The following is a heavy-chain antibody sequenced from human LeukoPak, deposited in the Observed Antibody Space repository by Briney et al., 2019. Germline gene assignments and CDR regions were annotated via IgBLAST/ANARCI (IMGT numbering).Heavy chain of an antibody. D-gene: IGHD6-19*01. CDR1: GFTFSSYA. Sequence: GGSPRLSCAASGFTFSSYAMHWVRQAPGKGLEWVAVISYDGSNKYYADSVKGRFTISRDNSKNTLYLQMNSLRAEDTAVYYCASAHERWLVRGDFDYWGQGTLVTVSS. CDR2: ISYDGSNK. J-gene: IGHJ4*02. V-gene: IGHV3-30-3*01. CDR3: ASAHERWLVRGDFDY.